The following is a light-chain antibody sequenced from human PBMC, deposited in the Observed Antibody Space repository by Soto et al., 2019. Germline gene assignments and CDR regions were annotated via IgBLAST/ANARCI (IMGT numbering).Light chain of an antibody. CDR2: AAS. V-gene: IGKV1-39*01. Sequence: DIQMTQSPSSLSASIGDRVNITCRASQSIISYLNWYQQKPGKAPKLLIYAASSLQSGVPSRFSGAGSGTDSTLTISSLQPEDFATYYCQQSFSTTWTFGHGTKVEIK. CDR1: QSIISY. CDR3: QQSFSTTWT. J-gene: IGKJ1*01.